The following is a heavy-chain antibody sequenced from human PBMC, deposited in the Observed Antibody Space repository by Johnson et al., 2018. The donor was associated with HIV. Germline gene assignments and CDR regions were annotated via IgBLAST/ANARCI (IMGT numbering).Heavy chain of an antibody. CDR3: TTAFQIMVTTGAFDI. J-gene: IGHJ3*02. V-gene: IGHV3-15*01. D-gene: IGHD4-17*01. CDR2: IKSKSDGGTT. CDR1: GFSFTDAW. Sequence: VQLVESGGGLVKPGGSLRLSCAASGFSFTDAWMNWVRQAPGKGLEWVGRIKSKSDGGTTDYAAHVRGRFTISREDSTNTVYLQMNSLKTEDTAVYYCTTAFQIMVTTGAFDIWGQGTMVTVSS.